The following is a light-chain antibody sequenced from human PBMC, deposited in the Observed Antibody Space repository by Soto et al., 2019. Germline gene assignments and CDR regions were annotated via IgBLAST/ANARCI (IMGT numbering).Light chain of an antibody. CDR3: HNYGPAPWT. Sequence: EIVMTQSPATLSVSPGERATLSCRARQSISSELAWNQQKPGQPPRLLIYGASTRATGVPARFTGSGSGSYFTLTVNRLAPEDFAVYYCHNYGPAPWTFSQGTKVEIK. CDR1: QSISSE. CDR2: GAS. V-gene: IGKV3-15*01. J-gene: IGKJ1*01.